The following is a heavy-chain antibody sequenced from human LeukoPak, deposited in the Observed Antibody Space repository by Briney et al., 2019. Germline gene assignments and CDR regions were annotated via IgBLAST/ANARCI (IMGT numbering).Heavy chain of an antibody. J-gene: IGHJ4*02. D-gene: IGHD5-24*01. CDR3: ARPPRERDGYNRKFDY. CDR1: GGSFIGYY. CDR2: INHSGST. Sequence: SETLSLTCAVYGGSFIGYYWSWIRQPPGKGLEWIGEINHSGSTNYNPSLKSRVTISVDTSKNQFSLKLSSVTAADTAVYYCARPPRERDGYNRKFDYWGQGTLVTVSS. V-gene: IGHV4-34*01.